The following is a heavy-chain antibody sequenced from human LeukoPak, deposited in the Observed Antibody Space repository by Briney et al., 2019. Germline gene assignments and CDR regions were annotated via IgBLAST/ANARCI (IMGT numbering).Heavy chain of an antibody. J-gene: IGHJ5*02. CDR1: GGSISNYY. CDR2: MYYSGTT. V-gene: IGHV4-59*01. D-gene: IGHD5-24*01. CDR3: ARGGQGWPYNWFDP. Sequence: SETLSLTCTVSGGSISNYYWSWIRQPPGKGLEWIGYMYYSGTTNHNPSLKSRVTISVDTSKNQFSLKLSSVTAADTAVYYSARGGQGWPYNWFDPWGQGTLVTVSS.